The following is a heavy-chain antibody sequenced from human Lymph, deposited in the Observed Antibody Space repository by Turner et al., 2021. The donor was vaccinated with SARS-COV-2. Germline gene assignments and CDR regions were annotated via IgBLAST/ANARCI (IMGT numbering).Heavy chain of an antibody. CDR1: GFTFSSYS. V-gene: IGHV3-21*01. CDR2: ISSSSTYI. D-gene: IGHD6-19*01. J-gene: IGHJ6*02. Sequence: EVQLVESGGGLVKPGGSLRLSCAASGFTFSSYSMHWVRQAPGKGLEWVSSISSSSTYIYYADSVTGRFTISRDNAKNSLYLQMNSLRAEDTAVYYCAGQAVAGTSLGYYYYGMDVWGQGTTVTVSS. CDR3: AGQAVAGTSLGYYYYGMDV.